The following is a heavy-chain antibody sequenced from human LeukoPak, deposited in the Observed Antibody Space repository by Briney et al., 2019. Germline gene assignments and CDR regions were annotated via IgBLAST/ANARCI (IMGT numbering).Heavy chain of an antibody. CDR1: GGSISSGDYY. J-gene: IGHJ4*02. D-gene: IGHD4-17*01. V-gene: IGHV4-30-4*01. CDR2: IYYSGST. CDR3: ARDRYGDYAYFDY. Sequence: TSETLSLTCTVSGGSISSGDYYWSWIRQPPGKGLEWIGYIYYSGSTYYNPSLKSRVTISVDTSKNQFSLKLSSVTAADTAVYYCARDRYGDYAYFDYWGQGTLVTVSS.